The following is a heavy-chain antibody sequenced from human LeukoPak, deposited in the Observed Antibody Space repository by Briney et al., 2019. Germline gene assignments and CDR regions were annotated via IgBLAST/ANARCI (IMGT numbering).Heavy chain of an antibody. Sequence: GGSLRLSCEASAFTFSSYWMSWVRQAPGKGLEWVANIKEDGSEINYVDSVKGRYTISRDNAKNSLFLQMNSLRVEDTAVYYCARDRGYSSFDYWGQGTLVTVSS. CDR1: AFTFSSYW. D-gene: IGHD4-23*01. CDR3: ARDRGYSSFDY. V-gene: IGHV3-7*01. CDR2: IKEDGSEI. J-gene: IGHJ4*02.